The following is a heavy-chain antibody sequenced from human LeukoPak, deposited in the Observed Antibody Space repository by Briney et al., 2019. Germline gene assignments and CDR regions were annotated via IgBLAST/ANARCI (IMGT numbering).Heavy chain of an antibody. V-gene: IGHV1-69*05. CDR3: ARLFIAARGSYDY. CDR1: GGTFSSYA. Sequence: GASVKVSCKASGGTFSSYAISWVRQAPGQGLEWMGGIIPIFGTANYAQKFQGRVTITTDESTSTAYMELSSLRSEDTAVYYCARLFIAARGSYDYWGQGTLVTVSS. CDR2: IIPIFGTA. J-gene: IGHJ4*02. D-gene: IGHD6-6*01.